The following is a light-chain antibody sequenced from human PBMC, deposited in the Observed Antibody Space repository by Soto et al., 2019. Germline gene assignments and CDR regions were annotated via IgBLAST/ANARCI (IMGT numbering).Light chain of an antibody. Sequence: DIQMTQSPSSLSSSFGDRVTISWRASQSVNGYLNWYQQTPGKAPKLLIYAASSLQSGVPSRFSGSGSGTDFTLTISSLQNEDFATYFCQQRYNKTPTFGQGTKVDIK. J-gene: IGKJ1*01. CDR2: AAS. CDR3: QQRYNKTPT. V-gene: IGKV1-39*01. CDR1: QSVNGY.